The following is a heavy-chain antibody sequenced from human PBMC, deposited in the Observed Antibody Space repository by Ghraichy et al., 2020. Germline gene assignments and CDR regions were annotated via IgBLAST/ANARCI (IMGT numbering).Heavy chain of an antibody. D-gene: IGHD4-23*01. Sequence: GGSLRLSCAASGFTFSSYSMNWVRQAPGKGLEWVSSISSSSSYIYYADSVKGRFTISRDNAKNSLYLQMNSLRAEDTAVYYCARGWSSDYGGNLRTYWGQGTLVTVSS. V-gene: IGHV3-21*01. CDR1: GFTFSSYS. CDR2: ISSSSSYI. CDR3: ARGWSSDYGGNLRTY. J-gene: IGHJ4*02.